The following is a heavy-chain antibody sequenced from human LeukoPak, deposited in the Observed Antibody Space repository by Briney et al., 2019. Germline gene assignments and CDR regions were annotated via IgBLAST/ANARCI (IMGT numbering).Heavy chain of an antibody. D-gene: IGHD5-12*01. J-gene: IGHJ1*01. Sequence: SETLSLTCTVSGGSISSYYWSWIRQPPGKGLEWIGYIYYSGSTNYNPSLKSRVTISVGTSKNQFSLKLSSVTAADTAVYYCAGTKDIVATIRYFQHWGQGTLVTVSS. V-gene: IGHV4-59*01. CDR3: AGTKDIVATIRYFQH. CDR1: GGSISSYY. CDR2: IYYSGST.